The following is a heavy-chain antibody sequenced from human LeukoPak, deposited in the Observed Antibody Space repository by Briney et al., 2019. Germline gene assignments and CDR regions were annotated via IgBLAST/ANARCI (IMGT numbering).Heavy chain of an antibody. Sequence: ASVKVSCKVSGYILTELSMHWVRQAPGEGLEWMGTFDPEDDETIYAQNFQGRVTMTEDASTDTAYMELSSLRSEDTAVYYCARTLYIAAAPGGFDYWGQGTLVAVSS. CDR1: GYILTELS. D-gene: IGHD6-13*01. CDR3: ARTLYIAAAPGGFDY. J-gene: IGHJ4*02. CDR2: FDPEDDET. V-gene: IGHV1-24*01.